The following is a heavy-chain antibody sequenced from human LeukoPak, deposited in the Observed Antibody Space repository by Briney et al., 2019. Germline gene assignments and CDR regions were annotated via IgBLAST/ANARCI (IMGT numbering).Heavy chain of an antibody. Sequence: PGGSLRLSCAASGFTFSTYSMIWVRQAPGKGLEWVSSITSKSSYTYYADSVTGRFTVSRDNAKNSLYLQMNSLRAEDTAVYYCARALSTSGFYFAYWGQGTLVTVSS. V-gene: IGHV3-21*01. CDR2: ITSKSSYT. D-gene: IGHD6-6*01. CDR3: ARALSTSGFYFAY. CDR1: GFTFSTYS. J-gene: IGHJ4*02.